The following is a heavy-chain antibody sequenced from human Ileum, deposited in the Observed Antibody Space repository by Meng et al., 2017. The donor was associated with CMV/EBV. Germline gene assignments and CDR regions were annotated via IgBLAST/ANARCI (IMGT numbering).Heavy chain of an antibody. D-gene: IGHD3-10*01. CDR1: GGTFSNYG. Sequence: VKVSCKASGGTFSNYGINWVRQAPGQGLEWMGRIIPTLDVTNYEQRFEGRVTITADKFRNIAYMELSSLRSEDTALYYCARDGREFTSLSPFDYWGQGTLVTVSS. CDR2: IIPTLDVT. V-gene: IGHV1-69*10. J-gene: IGHJ4*02. CDR3: ARDGREFTSLSPFDY.